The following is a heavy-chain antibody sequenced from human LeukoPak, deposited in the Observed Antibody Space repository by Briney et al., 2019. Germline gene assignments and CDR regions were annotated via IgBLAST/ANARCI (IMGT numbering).Heavy chain of an antibody. CDR1: GFAFSRYA. Sequence: GGSLTLSCAASGFAFSRYAMSWVRQAPGKGLEWVSAISGSGGSTYYADSVKGWFTISRDNSKNTLYLQMNSLRAEDTAIYSCAKERNRSTTSYYNWGHGTLVTASS. V-gene: IGHV3-23*01. J-gene: IGHJ4*01. CDR3: AKERNRSTTSYYN. CDR2: ISGSGGST. D-gene: IGHD2-2*01.